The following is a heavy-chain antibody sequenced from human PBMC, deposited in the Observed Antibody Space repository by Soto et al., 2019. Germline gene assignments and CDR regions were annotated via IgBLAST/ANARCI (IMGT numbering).Heavy chain of an antibody. D-gene: IGHD2-2*01. Sequence: KVSGKVSVSPFTSYVTAWVRQPPGQGLEWMGWISAYNGNTNYAQKLQGRVTMTTDTSTSTAYMELRSLRSDDTAVYYCARDSAELLSYYYYGMDVWGQGTTVTVSS. CDR2: ISAYNGNT. J-gene: IGHJ6*02. CDR3: ARDSAELLSYYYYGMDV. V-gene: IGHV1-18*01. CDR1: VSPFTSYV.